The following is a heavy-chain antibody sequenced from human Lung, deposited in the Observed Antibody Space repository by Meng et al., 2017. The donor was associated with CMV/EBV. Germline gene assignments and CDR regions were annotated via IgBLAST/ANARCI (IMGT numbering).Heavy chain of an antibody. V-gene: IGHV3-74*01. Sequence: EVSPVESVGGLVHPWWSLRLSCAASGFTFSRFWMHCVPQAPGKGLVWVSRTNEAGTITNYADSVKGRFTISRDNAENTLYLQMNSLRAEDTAVYYCARDLSGASDFWGQGTLVTVSS. J-gene: IGHJ4*02. CDR3: ARDLSGASDF. CDR2: TNEAGTIT. CDR1: GFTFSRFW. D-gene: IGHD7-27*01.